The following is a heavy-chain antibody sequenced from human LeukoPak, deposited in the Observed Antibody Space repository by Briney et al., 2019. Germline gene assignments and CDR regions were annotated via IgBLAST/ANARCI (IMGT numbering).Heavy chain of an antibody. CDR3: VRDLDWGAFDV. CDR1: GFTFSSYS. Sequence: GGSLRLACAASGFTFSSYSMNWVRQAPGKGLEWVSSISSSSSYIYYADSVKGRFTISRDNAKNSLYLQMNSLRAEDTALYYCVRDLDWGAFDVWGQGTMVTVSS. V-gene: IGHV3-21*04. J-gene: IGHJ3*01. CDR2: ISSSSSYI. D-gene: IGHD3/OR15-3a*01.